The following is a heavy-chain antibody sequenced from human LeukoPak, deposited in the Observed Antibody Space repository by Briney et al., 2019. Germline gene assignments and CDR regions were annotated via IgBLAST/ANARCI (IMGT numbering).Heavy chain of an antibody. Sequence: GRSLRLSCAASGFTFSSYGMHWVRQAPGKGLEWVAVIWYDGSNKYYADSVKGRFSISRDNSKNTLYLQMNSLRAEDTAVYYCARDRAGVFDYWGQGTLVTVSS. CDR3: ARDRAGVFDY. D-gene: IGHD6-13*01. V-gene: IGHV3-33*01. CDR1: GFTFSSYG. CDR2: IWYDGSNK. J-gene: IGHJ4*02.